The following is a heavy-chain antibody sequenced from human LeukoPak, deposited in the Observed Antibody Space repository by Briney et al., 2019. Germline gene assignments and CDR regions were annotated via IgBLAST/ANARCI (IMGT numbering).Heavy chain of an antibody. CDR1: GGTISSYA. CDR3: ARAPLAVIRGIMYSSRFDP. V-gene: IGHV1-69*01. J-gene: IGHJ5*02. Sequence: SVKVSCKASGGTISSYAISWVRQAPGQGLEWMGGIIPVFGTPNYAQNVQDRVTITADESTSTVYMELRSLRSEDTAVYYCARAPLAVIRGIMYSSRFDPWGQGTLVTVSS. CDR2: IIPVFGTP. D-gene: IGHD3-10*01.